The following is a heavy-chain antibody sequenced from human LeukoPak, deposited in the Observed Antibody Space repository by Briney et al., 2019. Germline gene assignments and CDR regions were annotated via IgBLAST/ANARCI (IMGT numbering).Heavy chain of an antibody. CDR3: AGDGYSYGADFDY. CDR1: GFTFSSYS. V-gene: IGHV3-21*01. CDR2: ISSSSSYI. Sequence: PGGSLRLSCAASGFTFSSYSMNWVRQAPGKGLEWVSSISSSSSYIYYADSVKGRFTISRDNAKNSLYLQMNSLRAEDTAVYYCAGDGYSYGADFDYWGQGTLVTVSS. J-gene: IGHJ4*02. D-gene: IGHD5-18*01.